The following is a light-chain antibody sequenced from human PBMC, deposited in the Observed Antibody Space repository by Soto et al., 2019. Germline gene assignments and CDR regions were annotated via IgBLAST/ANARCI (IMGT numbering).Light chain of an antibody. Sequence: DIQLTQSLSFLSASVGDRVTITCRASQGISSYLAWYQQKPGKAPKLLIYAASTLQSGVPSRFSGSGSGTEFTLTISSLQPEDFATYYCQHLDSYSTFGQGTRLEIK. CDR1: QGISSY. V-gene: IGKV1-9*01. CDR3: QHLDSYST. CDR2: AAS. J-gene: IGKJ5*01.